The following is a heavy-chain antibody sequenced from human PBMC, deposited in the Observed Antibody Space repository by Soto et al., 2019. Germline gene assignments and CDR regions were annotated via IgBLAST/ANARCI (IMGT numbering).Heavy chain of an antibody. D-gene: IGHD1-26*01. J-gene: IGHJ4*02. CDR3: ARPREGGSYPGPFDY. CDR2: IYPGDSDT. Sequence: GEPKRISCKGSGYSFTSYGSGWVRKKPGKGLEWMGIIYPGDSDTRYSPSFQGQVTISADKSISTAYLQWSSLKASDTAMYYCARPREGGSYPGPFDYWGQGTLVTVSS. V-gene: IGHV5-51*01. CDR1: GYSFTSYG.